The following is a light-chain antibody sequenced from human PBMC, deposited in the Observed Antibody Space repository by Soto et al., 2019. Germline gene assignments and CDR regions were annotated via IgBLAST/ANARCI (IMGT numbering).Light chain of an antibody. V-gene: IGLV2-23*02. Sequence: QSVLTQPASVSGSPGQSITISCTGTSSNVGSYKLVSWYQQHPGKAPKLMIFEVNKRPSGVSNRFSGSKSGNTASLTNSGLKVEDEADYYCCSSGGSTPYVFGTGTKLTVL. CDR1: SSNVGSYKL. CDR2: EVN. CDR3: CSSGGSTPYV. J-gene: IGLJ1*01.